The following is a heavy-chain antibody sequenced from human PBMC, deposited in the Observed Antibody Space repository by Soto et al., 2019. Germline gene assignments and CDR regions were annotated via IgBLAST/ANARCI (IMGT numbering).Heavy chain of an antibody. J-gene: IGHJ3*02. CDR1: GVSISSDS. Sequence: QVQLQESGPGLVKPSETLSLTCTVSGVSISSDSLTWIRQSPGKGLEWIAYTSHTGTTDYNPSLKSRVPISLDTSKNQFSLKLSSVTAADTAVYYCARGPPWMDDFDIWGQGTKVTVSP. V-gene: IGHV4-59*01. CDR2: TSHTGTT. D-gene: IGHD5-12*01. CDR3: ARGPPWMDDFDI.